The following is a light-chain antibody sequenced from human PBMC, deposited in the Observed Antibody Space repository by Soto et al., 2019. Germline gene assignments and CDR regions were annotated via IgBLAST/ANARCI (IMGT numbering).Light chain of an antibody. Sequence: QSVLTQPPSVSGAPGQRVTISCTGSSSNIGAGYDVHWYQQLPGTAPKLLIYGNSNRPSGVPDRFSGSKSGTSASLAITGLQDEDEADYYCQSYDSSSWVFGGGTKLTVL. J-gene: IGLJ3*02. V-gene: IGLV1-40*01. CDR1: SSNIGAGYD. CDR3: QSYDSSSWV. CDR2: GNS.